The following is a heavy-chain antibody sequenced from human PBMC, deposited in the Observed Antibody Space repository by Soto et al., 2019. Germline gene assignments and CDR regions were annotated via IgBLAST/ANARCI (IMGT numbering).Heavy chain of an antibody. D-gene: IGHD1-1*01. Sequence: GESFKSSCHGSGYSFTSYWIGCVRQMPGKVLELVGIIYPGDSDTRYSPSFQGQVTISADKSISTAYRQWSSLKDSDTATYYCARQENRIWHDGQRLXYYVKDLWGQWTTDHVSS. CDR2: IYPGDSDT. V-gene: IGHV5-51*01. J-gene: IGHJ6*02. CDR1: GYSFTSYW. CDR3: ARQENRIWHDGQRLXYYVKDL.